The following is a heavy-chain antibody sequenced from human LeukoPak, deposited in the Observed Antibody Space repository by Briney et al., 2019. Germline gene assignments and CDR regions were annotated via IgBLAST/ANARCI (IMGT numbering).Heavy chain of an antibody. J-gene: IGHJ6*03. D-gene: IGHD3-10*01. CDR3: ARGYYYGSGSYYYYYYYMDV. Sequence: GGSLRLSCAASGFTFSTYAMHWVRQAPGKGLEWVTVISYDGTDKYHADSVKGRFTISRDNAKNSLYPQMNSLRAEDTAVYYCARGYYYGSGSYYYYYYYMDVWGKGTTVTISS. V-gene: IGHV3-30*04. CDR2: ISYDGTDK. CDR1: GFTFSTYA.